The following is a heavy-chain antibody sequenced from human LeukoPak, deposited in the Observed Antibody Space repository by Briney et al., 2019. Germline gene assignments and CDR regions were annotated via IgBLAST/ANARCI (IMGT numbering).Heavy chain of an antibody. D-gene: IGHD3-10*01. CDR3: ARAPYGSATNNYYMDV. V-gene: IGHV4-34*01. CDR1: NGSFSGYY. Sequence: SETLSLTCAVYNGSFSGYYWSWIRQSPGKGLEWIGEINHTGRTNYNPALKSRVIISVDTSKNQFSLKLSSVTAADTAVYYCARAPYGSATNNYYMDVWGKGTTVTVSS. J-gene: IGHJ6*03. CDR2: INHTGRT.